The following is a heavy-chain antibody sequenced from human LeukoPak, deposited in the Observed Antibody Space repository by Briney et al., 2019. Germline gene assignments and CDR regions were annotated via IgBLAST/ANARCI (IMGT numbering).Heavy chain of an antibody. D-gene: IGHD2-15*01. CDR3: ARQAATLYYYYMDV. J-gene: IGHJ6*03. CDR1: GGSISSYY. V-gene: IGHV4-59*08. Sequence: KPSETLSLTCTVSGGSISSYYWSWIRQPPGKGLEWIGYIYYGGSTNYNPSLKSRVTISVDTSKNQFSLKLSSVTAADTAVYYCARQAATLYYYYMDVWGKGTTVTVSS. CDR2: IYYGGST.